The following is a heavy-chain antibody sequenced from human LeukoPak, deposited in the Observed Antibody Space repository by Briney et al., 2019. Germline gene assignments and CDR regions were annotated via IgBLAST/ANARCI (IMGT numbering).Heavy chain of an antibody. D-gene: IGHD7-27*01. Sequence: PGRSLRLSCAASGFTFRVNGMHWVRQVPGKGLDLVTFISYDGSKQYYADSVKGRFTISRDNSKNTLYLQMSSLTIEDTAIYYCAKDRAWGLDYWGQGTPVTVSS. CDR2: ISYDGSKQ. CDR1: GFTFRVNG. CDR3: AKDRAWGLDY. J-gene: IGHJ4*02. V-gene: IGHV3-30*18.